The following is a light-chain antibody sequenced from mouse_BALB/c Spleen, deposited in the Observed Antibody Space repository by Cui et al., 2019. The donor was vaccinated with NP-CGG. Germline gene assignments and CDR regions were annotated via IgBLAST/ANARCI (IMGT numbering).Light chain of an antibody. V-gene: IGKV4-68*01. Sequence: QIVLTQSPALMSASPGEKLTMTCSASSSVTSMYWYQQKPRSSPKPWIYLTSNLASGVPARFSGSGSGTSYSLTISSMEAEDAATYYGQQWNNNPYTFGGGTKLEIK. CDR2: LTS. CDR1: SSVTS. CDR3: QQWNNNPYT. J-gene: IGKJ2*01.